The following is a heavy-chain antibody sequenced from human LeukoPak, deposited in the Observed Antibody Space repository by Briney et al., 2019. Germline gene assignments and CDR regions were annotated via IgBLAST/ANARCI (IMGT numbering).Heavy chain of an antibody. V-gene: IGHV4-59*08. Sequence: PSETLSLTCTLSGGSFSTYYWTCIRHPPGKGLELIGYIYYSGYTNYNPSLKSRVTISLDTSKNQFSLKLSSVTAADTAMYYCARGGFRACDYWGQGTLVTVSS. CDR2: IYYSGYT. CDR3: ARGGFRACDY. J-gene: IGHJ4*01. CDR1: GGSFSTYY. D-gene: IGHD3-16*01.